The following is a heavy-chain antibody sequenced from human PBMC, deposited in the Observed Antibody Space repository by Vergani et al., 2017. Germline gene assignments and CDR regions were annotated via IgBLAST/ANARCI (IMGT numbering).Heavy chain of an antibody. CDR3: ARHLAYCGGDCYPYYYGMEV. Sequence: QVQLQQWGAGLLKPSETLSLTCAVYGGSFSGYYWSWIRQPPGKGLEWIGEINHSGSTYYNPSLKSRVTIYVDTSKKQFSLKLSSVTAADTAVYYCARHLAYCGGDCYPYYYGMEVWGQGTTVTGSS. V-gene: IGHV4-34*01. CDR2: INHSGST. CDR1: GGSFSGYY. J-gene: IGHJ6*02. D-gene: IGHD2-21*02.